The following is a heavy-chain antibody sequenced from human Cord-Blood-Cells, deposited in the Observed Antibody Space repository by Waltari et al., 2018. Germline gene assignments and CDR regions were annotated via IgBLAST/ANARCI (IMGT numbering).Heavy chain of an antibody. V-gene: IGHV3-53*01. CDR1: GFPGGTNY. D-gene: IGHD7-27*01. J-gene: IGHJ4*02. Sequence: EVQLVESGGGLLQPGGCLWLSCAGFGFPGGTNYRAWVRQAPGKGLDWVSVISSGGSTYYADSVKVRFTISRDNSKNTLYLQMNSLRAEDTAVYYCARRLTGTFDYWGQGTLVTVSS. CDR2: ISSGGST. CDR3: ARRLTGTFDY.